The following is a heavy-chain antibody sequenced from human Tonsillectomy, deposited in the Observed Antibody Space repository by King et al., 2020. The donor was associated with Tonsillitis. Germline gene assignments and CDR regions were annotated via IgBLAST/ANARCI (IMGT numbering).Heavy chain of an antibody. J-gene: IGHJ6*02. V-gene: IGHV4-39*01. CDR3: ASHVPDDYYYGMDV. CDR1: GVSISSSSYY. D-gene: IGHD3-10*02. Sequence: QLQESGPGLVKPSETLSLTCTVSGVSISSSSYYWGWIRQSPGKGLEWIGSIYYSGSTYYNPSLKSRVTISVDTSKNQFSLNLTSVTAADTAVYYCASHVPDDYYYGMDVWGQGTTVTVSS. CDR2: IYYSGST.